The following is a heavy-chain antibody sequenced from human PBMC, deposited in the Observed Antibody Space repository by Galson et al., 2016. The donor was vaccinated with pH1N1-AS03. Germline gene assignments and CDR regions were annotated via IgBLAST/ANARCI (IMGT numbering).Heavy chain of an antibody. CDR1: GDSVSGSRGVA. CDR2: TLYWSKWSI. V-gene: IGHV6-1*01. CDR3: ARGKNSGFDY. D-gene: IGHD3-10*01. Sequence: CAISGDSVSGSRGVAWNWIRQSPSRGLEWLGRTLYWSKWSIDYAESVKSRITIDPDTSNNQFSLHLNSVTPEDTAIYFCARGKNSGFDYWGQGTPVTVSS. J-gene: IGHJ4*02.